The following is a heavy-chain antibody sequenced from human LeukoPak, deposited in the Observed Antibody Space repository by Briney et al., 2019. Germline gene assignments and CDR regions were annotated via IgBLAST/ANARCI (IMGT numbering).Heavy chain of an antibody. D-gene: IGHD6-19*01. Sequence: GASVKVSCKASGYIFIDYYMHWVRQAPGQGLEWMGWINPNSGGTNYAQKFQGRVTMTRDTSISTAYMELSRLRSDDTAVYYCARGGSSGWYVQNYFDTWGQGTLVTVSS. V-gene: IGHV1-2*02. J-gene: IGHJ5*02. CDR2: INPNSGGT. CDR3: ARGGSSGWYVQNYFDT. CDR1: GYIFIDYY.